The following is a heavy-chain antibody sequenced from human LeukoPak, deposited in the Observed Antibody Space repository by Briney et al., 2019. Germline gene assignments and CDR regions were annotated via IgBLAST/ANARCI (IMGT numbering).Heavy chain of an antibody. D-gene: IGHD3-9*01. Sequence: GGSLRLSCAASGFTFSSYAMSWVRQAPGKGLEWVSAISASGGSTYYADSVKGRFTISRDNSKNTLYLQMNSLRTEDTAVYYCAKGRNVLRYPYGMDVWGQGTTVTVSS. CDR2: ISASGGST. V-gene: IGHV3-23*01. CDR3: AKGRNVLRYPYGMDV. J-gene: IGHJ6*02. CDR1: GFTFSSYA.